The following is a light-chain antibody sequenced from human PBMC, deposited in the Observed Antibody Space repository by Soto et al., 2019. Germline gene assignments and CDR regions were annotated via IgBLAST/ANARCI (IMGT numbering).Light chain of an antibody. J-gene: IGLJ2*01. CDR2: EGS. CDR3: CSYAGSSTDVV. Sequence: QSALTQPASVSGSPGQSITMSSTGTSSDVGSYNLVSWYQQHPGKAPKLMIYEGSKRPSGVSNRFSGSKSGNTASLTISGLQAEDEADYYCCSYAGSSTDVVFGGGTKLTVL. CDR1: SSDVGSYNL. V-gene: IGLV2-23*01.